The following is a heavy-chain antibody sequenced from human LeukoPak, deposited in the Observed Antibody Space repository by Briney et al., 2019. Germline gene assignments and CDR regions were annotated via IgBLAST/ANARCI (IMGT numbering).Heavy chain of an antibody. CDR2: ISGNGGST. Sequence: GGSLRLSCAASGFTFSSYAMSWVRQAPGKGLEWVSGISGNGGSTYYADSVKGRFTISRDNSKNTLYLQMNSLRAEDTAVYYCAKRSRRLTIVRGVPREDVWGQGTTVTVSS. J-gene: IGHJ6*02. V-gene: IGHV3-23*01. CDR1: GFTFSSYA. CDR3: AKRSRRLTIVRGVPREDV. D-gene: IGHD3-10*01.